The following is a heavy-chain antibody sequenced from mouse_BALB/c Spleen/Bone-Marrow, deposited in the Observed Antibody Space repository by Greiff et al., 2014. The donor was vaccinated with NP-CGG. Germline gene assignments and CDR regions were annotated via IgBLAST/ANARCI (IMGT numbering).Heavy chain of an antibody. Sequence: VQLVESGAELAKPGASVKMSCKASGYTFTSYWMHWVKQRPGQGLEWIGYINPSTGYTEYNQKFKDKATVTADKSSSTSYMQLSRLTSEDSAVYYCARERGGGYYFDYWGQGTSLTVSS. J-gene: IGHJ2*02. D-gene: IGHD1-1*02. CDR1: GYTFTSYW. V-gene: IGHV1-7*01. CDR3: ARERGGGYYFDY. CDR2: INPSTGYT.